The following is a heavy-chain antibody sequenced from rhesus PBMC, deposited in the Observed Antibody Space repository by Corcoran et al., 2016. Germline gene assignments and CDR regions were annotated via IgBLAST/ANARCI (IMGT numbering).Heavy chain of an antibody. J-gene: IGHJ4*01. V-gene: IGHV2-174*01. CDR3: ARGGYFDY. CDR2: IYWDDDK. CDR1: GFSLTTSGMG. Sequence: QVTLKESGPALVKPTQTLTLTCTFSGFSLTTSGMGVGWIRQPPGKALVWLALIYWDDDKRYRTSLKRRLTISKDTSKNQVVLTMTNMDPVDTATYYCARGGYFDYWGQGVLVTVSS.